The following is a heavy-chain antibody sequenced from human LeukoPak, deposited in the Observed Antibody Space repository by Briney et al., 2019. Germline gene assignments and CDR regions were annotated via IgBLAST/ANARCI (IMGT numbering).Heavy chain of an antibody. Sequence: SETLSLTCAVSGGSISSSNWWSWVRQPPGKGLEWIGEIYHSGSTNYNPSLKSRVTISVDKSKNQFSLKLSSVTAADTAVYYCARDLVRYCSGGSCYSWGQGTLVNVSS. CDR1: GGSISSSNW. J-gene: IGHJ4*02. D-gene: IGHD2-15*01. CDR3: ARDLVRYCSGGSCYS. V-gene: IGHV4-4*02. CDR2: IYHSGST.